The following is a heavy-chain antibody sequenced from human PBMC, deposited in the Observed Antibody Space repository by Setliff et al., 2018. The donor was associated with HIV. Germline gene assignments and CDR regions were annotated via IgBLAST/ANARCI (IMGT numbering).Heavy chain of an antibody. CDR2: ISYSGST. CDR3: ARTRGYSYGTLAGFDY. D-gene: IGHD5-18*01. CDR1: GASIRSQY. V-gene: IGHV4-59*11. Sequence: SETLSLTCTVSGASIRSQYWSWIRKPPGKGLEWIGYISYSGSTNYNPSLESRVAMSVDTSKQQFSLEVSSVTAADTAVYYCARTRGYSYGTLAGFDYWGRGSQVTVS. J-gene: IGHJ4*01.